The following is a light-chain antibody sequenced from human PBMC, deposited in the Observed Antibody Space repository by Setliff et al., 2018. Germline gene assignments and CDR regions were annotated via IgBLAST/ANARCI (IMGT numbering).Light chain of an antibody. Sequence: QSALTQPPSASGSPGQSVTISCTGTSSDVGGYNXXSXXQXXXGXAPKLMIXXXSKRPSGVPDRFSGSKSGNTASLTVSGLQAEDEADYYCSSYAGSNNPYVFGTGTKVTVL. CDR1: SSDVGGYNX. J-gene: IGLJ1*01. V-gene: IGLV2-8*01. CDR3: SSYAGSNNPYV. CDR2: XXS.